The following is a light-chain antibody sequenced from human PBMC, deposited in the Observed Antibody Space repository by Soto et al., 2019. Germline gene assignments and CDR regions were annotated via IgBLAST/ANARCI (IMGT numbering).Light chain of an antibody. V-gene: IGLV2-8*01. Sequence: QSVLTQPPSASGSPGQSVTISCTGTSSDVGGYNFVSWYQQHPGKVPKLMVYEVNQRPSGVPDRFSGSKSGNTASLTVSGLQADDEADYYCTSYAGGNNVFGTGTQLTVL. CDR1: SSDVGGYNF. CDR3: TSYAGGNNV. CDR2: EVN. J-gene: IGLJ1*01.